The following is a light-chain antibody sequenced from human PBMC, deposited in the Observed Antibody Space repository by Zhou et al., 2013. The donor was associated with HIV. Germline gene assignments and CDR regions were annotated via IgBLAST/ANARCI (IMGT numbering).Light chain of an antibody. CDR1: QSILSY. CDR3: QQYHSYPWT. J-gene: IGKJ1*01. V-gene: IGKV1-5*03. CDR2: KTS. Sequence: DIQMTQSPSSLSASVGDRVTITCRASQSILSYLNWYQQKPGKAPKLLIYKTSSLESGVPSRFSGSGSGTEFTLTISSLQPDDFATYYCQQYHSYPWTFGQGTKVEVK.